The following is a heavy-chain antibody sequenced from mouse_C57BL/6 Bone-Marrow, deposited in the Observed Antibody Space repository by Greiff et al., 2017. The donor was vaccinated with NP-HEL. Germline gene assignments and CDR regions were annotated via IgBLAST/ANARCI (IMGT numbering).Heavy chain of an antibody. D-gene: IGHD2-3*01. CDR3: ARRGYYYFDY. V-gene: IGHV5-17*01. CDR2: ISSGSSTI. CDR1: GFTFSDYG. Sequence: EVKLVESGGGLVKPGGSLKLSCAASGFTFSDYGMHWVRQAPEKGLEWVAYISSGSSTIYYADTVKGRFTISRDNAKNTLFLQMTSLRSEDTATYYCARRGYYYFDYWGQGTTLTVSS. J-gene: IGHJ2*01.